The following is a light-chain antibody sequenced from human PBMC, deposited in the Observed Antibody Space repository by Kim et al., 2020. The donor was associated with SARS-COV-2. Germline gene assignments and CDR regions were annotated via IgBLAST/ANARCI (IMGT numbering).Light chain of an antibody. Sequence: ASVGDEVTITCRASQDISNYLAWYQQKPGKAPKLLMYATSTLQSVVPSRFRGSRSGTDYTLIITRLQPEDVATYFCQKYDSAPWTFGQGTKVYIK. J-gene: IGKJ1*01. CDR3: QKYDSAPWT. CDR2: ATS. CDR1: QDISNY. V-gene: IGKV1-27*01.